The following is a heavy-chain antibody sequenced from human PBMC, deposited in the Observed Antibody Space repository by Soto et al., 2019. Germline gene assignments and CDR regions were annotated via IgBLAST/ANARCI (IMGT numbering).Heavy chain of an antibody. CDR2: IYYSGST. D-gene: IGHD6-6*01. CDR1: GGSISSYY. CDR3: ARDRTVSIAARPLYYYYYGMDV. Sequence: SETLSLTCTVSGGSISSYYWSWIRQRPGKGLEWIGYIYYSGSTNYNPSLKSRVTISVDTSKNQFSLKLSSVTAADTAVYYCARDRTVSIAARPLYYYYYGMDVWGQGTTVTVSS. V-gene: IGHV4-59*01. J-gene: IGHJ6*02.